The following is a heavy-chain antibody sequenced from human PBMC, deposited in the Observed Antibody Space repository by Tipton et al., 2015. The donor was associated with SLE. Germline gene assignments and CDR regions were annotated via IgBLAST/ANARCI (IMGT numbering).Heavy chain of an antibody. CDR1: GFTFSSYA. CDR3: SASGYSSSGPGWFDP. D-gene: IGHD6-13*01. V-gene: IGHV4-34*08. CDR2: INHSGST. Sequence: LRLSCAASGFTFSSYAMSWVRQAPGKGLEWIGEINHSGSTNYNPSLKSRVTISVDTSKNQFSLKLSSVTAADTAVYYCSASGYSSSGPGWFDPWGQGTLVTVSS. J-gene: IGHJ5*02.